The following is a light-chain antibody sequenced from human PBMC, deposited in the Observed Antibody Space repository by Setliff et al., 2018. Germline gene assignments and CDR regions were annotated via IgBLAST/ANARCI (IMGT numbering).Light chain of an antibody. CDR2: DVS. CDR3: CSYAGIYTYV. V-gene: IGLV2-11*01. Sequence: QSALTQPRSVPGSPGQPVTISCTGTNSDVGGYKYVSWYQQHPGKAPRFMIYDVSKRPSGVPDRFSGSKSGNTASLTISGLQAEDEADYYCCSYAGIYTYVFGSGTKV. CDR1: NSDVGGYKY. J-gene: IGLJ1*01.